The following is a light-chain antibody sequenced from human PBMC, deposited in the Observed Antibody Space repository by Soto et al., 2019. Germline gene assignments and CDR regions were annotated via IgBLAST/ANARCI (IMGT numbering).Light chain of an antibody. CDR2: DVS. V-gene: IGLV2-14*01. Sequence: LTQPASVSGSPGQSITISCTGTSSDVGGYNYVSWYQQHPGKAPKLMIYDVSNRPSGVSNRFSGSKSGNMASLTISGLQAEDEADYYCSSYTSSSTRVFGTGTKVTVL. CDR1: SSDVGGYNY. J-gene: IGLJ1*01. CDR3: SSYTSSSTRV.